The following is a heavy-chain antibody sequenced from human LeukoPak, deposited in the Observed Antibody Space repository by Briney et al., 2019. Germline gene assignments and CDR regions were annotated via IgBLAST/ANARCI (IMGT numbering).Heavy chain of an antibody. J-gene: IGHJ4*02. V-gene: IGHV1-2*02. CDR3: ARVEGDSGYELIDY. Sequence: ASVKVSCKASAYTFTGYYMHWVRPAPGQGLEWMGWINPNSGGTNYAQKFQGRVTMTRDTSIGTAYVELYSLRSDDTAVYYCARVEGDSGYELIDYWGQGTLVTVSS. D-gene: IGHD5-12*01. CDR1: AYTFTGYY. CDR2: INPNSGGT.